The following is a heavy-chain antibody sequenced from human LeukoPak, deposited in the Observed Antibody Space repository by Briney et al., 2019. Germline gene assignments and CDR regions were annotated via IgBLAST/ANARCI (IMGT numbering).Heavy chain of an antibody. V-gene: IGHV4-38-2*02. CDR3: ARLEMATILFDY. Sequence: SETLSLTCTVSGYSISSGYYWGWIRQPPGKGLEWIGSIYHSGSTYYNPSLKSRVTISVDTSKNQFSLKLSSVTAADTAVYYCARLEMATILFDYWGQGTLVTVSS. CDR1: GYSISSGYY. D-gene: IGHD5-24*01. J-gene: IGHJ4*02. CDR2: IYHSGST.